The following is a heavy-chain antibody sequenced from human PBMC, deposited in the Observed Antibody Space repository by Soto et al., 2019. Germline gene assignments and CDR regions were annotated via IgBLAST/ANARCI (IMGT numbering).Heavy chain of an antibody. CDR3: ARILFGRSVAGGYFYMDV. CDR2: IFSNDEK. D-gene: IGHD6-19*01. V-gene: IGHV2-26*01. CDR1: GFSLSNGKVG. J-gene: IGHJ6*03. Sequence: HVTLKESGPVLVNPTETLTLTCTVSGFSLSNGKVGVSWIRQPPGKALEWLAHIFSNDEKSYRASLKSRLTISEDTSKSQVVLTMTKVDPVDTATYYCARILFGRSVAGGYFYMDVWGKGTTVTVSS.